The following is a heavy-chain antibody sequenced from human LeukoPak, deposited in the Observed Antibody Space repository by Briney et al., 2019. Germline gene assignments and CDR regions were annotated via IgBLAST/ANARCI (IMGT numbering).Heavy chain of an antibody. D-gene: IGHD2-2*02. CDR1: GLTFSSYW. J-gene: IGHJ3*02. CDR3: ARVRGGYCSGTSCYNAFDI. V-gene: IGHV3-7*01. Sequence: GGSLRLSCAASGLTFSSYWMDWVRQAPGKGLEWVANIKQDGSEKYYVNTVKGRFTISRDNAQNSLYLQMNSLRGEDTAVYYRARVRGGYCSGTSCYNAFDIWGQGTMVTVSS. CDR2: IKQDGSEK.